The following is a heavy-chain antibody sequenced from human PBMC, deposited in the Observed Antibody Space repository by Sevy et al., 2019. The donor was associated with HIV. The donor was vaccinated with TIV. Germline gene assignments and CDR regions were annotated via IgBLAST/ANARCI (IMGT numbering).Heavy chain of an antibody. Sequence: SETLSLTCTVSGDSINSAYYWGWIRQPPGKGLEWIGSIYHSGSTYYNPSLKRRVTISVDTSKNQFSLKLSSVTAADTSVYYCARDQADYGDNIYYWFDPWGQGTLVTVSS. J-gene: IGHJ5*02. D-gene: IGHD4-17*01. V-gene: IGHV4-38-2*02. CDR1: GDSINSAYY. CDR2: IYHSGST. CDR3: ARDQADYGDNIYYWFDP.